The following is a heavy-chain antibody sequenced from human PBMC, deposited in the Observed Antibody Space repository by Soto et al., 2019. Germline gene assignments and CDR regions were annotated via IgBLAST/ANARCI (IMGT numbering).Heavy chain of an antibody. CDR1: GFTVSSYT. CDR3: ARWEQPLFDY. CDR2: ISSDGNHK. V-gene: IGHV3-30-3*01. Sequence: QVQLVESGGGVVQPGRSLRLSCAASGFTVSSYTMHWVRQAPGQGLEWVAVISSDGNHKYYTDSVKGRFTSSRDTSTNTLYLQMNSLRAEDTAVYYCARWEQPLFDYWGQGTLVTVSS. D-gene: IGHD1-26*01. J-gene: IGHJ4*02.